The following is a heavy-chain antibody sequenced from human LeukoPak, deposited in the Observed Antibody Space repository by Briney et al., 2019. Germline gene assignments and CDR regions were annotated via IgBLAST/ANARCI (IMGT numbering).Heavy chain of an antibody. CDR3: ARLKGPIAARRYYYYYMDV. CDR1: GGSFSGYY. Sequence: SETLSLTCAVYGGSFSGYYWSWIRQPPGKGLEWIGEINHSGSTNYNPSLKSRVTISVDTSKNQFSLKLSSVTAADTAVYYCARLKGPIAARRYYYYYMDVWGKGTTVTVSS. D-gene: IGHD6-6*01. J-gene: IGHJ6*03. CDR2: INHSGST. V-gene: IGHV4-34*01.